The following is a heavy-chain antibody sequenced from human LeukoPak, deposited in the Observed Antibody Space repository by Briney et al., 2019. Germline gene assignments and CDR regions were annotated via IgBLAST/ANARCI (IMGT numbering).Heavy chain of an antibody. CDR1: GFTFSSYA. V-gene: IGHV3-23*01. CDR2: ISGSGGST. CDR3: ASVSSTSDY. J-gene: IGHJ4*02. D-gene: IGHD2-2*01. Sequence: PGGSLRPSCAASGFTFSSYAMNWVRQAPGKGLEWVSAISGSGGSTYYADSVKGRFTISRDNSKNTLFLQMNSLRAEDTAVYYCASVSSTSDYWGQGTRVTVSS.